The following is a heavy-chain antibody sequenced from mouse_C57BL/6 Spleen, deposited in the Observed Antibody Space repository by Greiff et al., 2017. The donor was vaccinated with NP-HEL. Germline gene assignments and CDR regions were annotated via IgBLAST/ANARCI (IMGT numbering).Heavy chain of an antibody. V-gene: IGHV1-81*01. CDR3: AATMITTGVYYFDY. CDR2: IYPRSGNT. J-gene: IGHJ2*01. CDR1: GYTFTSYG. Sequence: QVQLQQSGAELARPGASVKLSCKASGYTFTSYGISWVKQSTGQGLEWIGEIYPRSGNTYYNEKFKGKATLTADKSSSTAYMELRSLTSEDSAVYFCAATMITTGVYYFDYWGQGTTLTVSS. D-gene: IGHD2-4*01.